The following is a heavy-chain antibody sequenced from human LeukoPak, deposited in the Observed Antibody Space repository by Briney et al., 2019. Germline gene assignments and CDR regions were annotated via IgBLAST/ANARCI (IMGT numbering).Heavy chain of an antibody. Sequence: GGSLRLSCAASGFTFSSYGMHWVRQAPGKGLEWVTVISYDGSNKYYVDSVKGRFTISRDNSKNTLYLQMNSLKTEDTAVYYCTRDEMSEVWGSYRSYDYWGQGTLVTVSS. CDR1: GFTFSSYG. CDR2: ISYDGSNK. J-gene: IGHJ4*02. V-gene: IGHV3-30*03. D-gene: IGHD3-16*02. CDR3: TRDEMSEVWGSYRSYDY.